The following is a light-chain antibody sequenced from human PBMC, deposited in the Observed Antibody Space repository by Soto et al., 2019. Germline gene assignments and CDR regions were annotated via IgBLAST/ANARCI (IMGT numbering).Light chain of an antibody. CDR1: QSVGRY. J-gene: IGKJ5*01. V-gene: IGKV3-11*01. CDR2: DTS. Sequence: IVLTQSPATLSLSPGERATLSCRASQSVGRYFAWYQQKPGQAPRLLIYDTSTRATGIPARFSGSGSGTDFTLTISNLEPEDFAIYYCQERSNWQVTSGQGTRLDI. CDR3: QERSNWQVT.